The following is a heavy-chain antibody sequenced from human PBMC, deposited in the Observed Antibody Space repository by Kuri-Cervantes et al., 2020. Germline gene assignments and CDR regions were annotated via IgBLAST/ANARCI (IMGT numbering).Heavy chain of an antibody. D-gene: IGHD6-13*01. Sequence: ASVKVSCKASGYTFTSYAMHWVRQAPGQRLEWMGWINAGNGNTKYSQKLQGRVTMTTDTSTSTAYMELRSLRSDDTAVYYCARGTSDSSSWYRPSTADYYMDVWGKGTTVTVSS. CDR3: ARGTSDSSSWYRPSTADYYMDV. J-gene: IGHJ6*03. CDR1: GYTFTSYA. V-gene: IGHV1-3*01. CDR2: INAGNGNT.